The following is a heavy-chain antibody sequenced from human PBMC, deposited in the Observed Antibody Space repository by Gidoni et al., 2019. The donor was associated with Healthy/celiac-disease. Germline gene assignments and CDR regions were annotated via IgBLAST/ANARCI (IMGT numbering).Heavy chain of an antibody. D-gene: IGHD3-10*01. CDR1: GFPVSSNY. CDR3: AREGKRATGYSFDY. CDR2: IYSGGST. J-gene: IGHJ4*02. V-gene: IGHV3-66*02. Sequence: EVQLVESGGGLVKPGGYLRLPRAASGFPVSSNYMRWFRQAPGKGLEWFSGIYSGGSTYDADSVKGRFTISRDNSKNTLYLQMNSLRAEDTAVYYCAREGKRATGYSFDYWGQGTLVTVSS.